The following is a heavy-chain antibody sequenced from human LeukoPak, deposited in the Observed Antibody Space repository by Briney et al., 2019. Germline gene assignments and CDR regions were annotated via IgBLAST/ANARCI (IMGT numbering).Heavy chain of an antibody. Sequence: SGTLSLTCAVYGGSLSGFYWSWIRQSPGKGLEWIGEINQSGSTNYNPSLKSRVTISVDTSKNQFSLKLSSVTAADTAVYYCARQPEGYYYYMDVWGKGTTVTISS. CDR3: ARQPEGYYYYMDV. CDR1: GGSLSGFY. V-gene: IGHV4-34*01. CDR2: INQSGST. J-gene: IGHJ6*03.